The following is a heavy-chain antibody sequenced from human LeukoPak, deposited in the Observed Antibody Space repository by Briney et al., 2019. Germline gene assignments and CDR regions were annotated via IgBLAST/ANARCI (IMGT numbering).Heavy chain of an antibody. V-gene: IGHV3-7*01. Sequence: GGSLRLSCTASGFTFSNYWMTWVRQAPGKGLEWVASIKHDGRDKDYVDSVKGRFTISRDNAKKSVHLQMNSLRAEDTALYYCAITAAADSMDVWGQGTTVTVSS. J-gene: IGHJ6*02. CDR2: IKHDGRDK. CDR3: AITAAADSMDV. CDR1: GFTFSNYW. D-gene: IGHD6-13*01.